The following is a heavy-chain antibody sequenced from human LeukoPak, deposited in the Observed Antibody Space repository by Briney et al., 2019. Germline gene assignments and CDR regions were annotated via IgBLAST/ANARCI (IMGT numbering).Heavy chain of an antibody. CDR2: IRYDGSNK. Sequence: GGSLRLSCAASGFTFSSYGMHWVRQAPGKGLEWVAFIRYDGSNKYYADSVKGRFTISRDNSKNTLYLQMNSLRAEDTAVYYCAKDIHCSSTSCYSYWGQGTLVTVSS. D-gene: IGHD2-2*01. J-gene: IGHJ4*02. CDR1: GFTFSSYG. CDR3: AKDIHCSSTSCYSY. V-gene: IGHV3-30*02.